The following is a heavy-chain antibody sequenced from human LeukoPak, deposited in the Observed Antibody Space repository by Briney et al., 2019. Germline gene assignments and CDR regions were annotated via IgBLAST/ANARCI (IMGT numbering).Heavy chain of an antibody. CDR3: ASRGPDRGYSYGLHDY. CDR1: GFTFSSYH. D-gene: IGHD5-18*01. CDR2: ISSSSSTI. Sequence: GGSLRLSCVGSGFTFSSYHMNWVRQAPGKGLEWVSYISSSSSTIYYADSVKGRFTISRDNAKNSLYLQTNSLRAEDTAVYYCASRGPDRGYSYGLHDYWGQGTLVTVSS. J-gene: IGHJ4*02. V-gene: IGHV3-48*01.